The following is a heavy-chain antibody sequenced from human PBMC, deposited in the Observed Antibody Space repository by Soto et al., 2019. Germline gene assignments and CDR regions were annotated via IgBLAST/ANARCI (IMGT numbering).Heavy chain of an antibody. J-gene: IGHJ4*02. CDR2: IYYSGST. CDR1: GGSISSGGYY. CDR3: ARGTDILTGLMGNYFDY. V-gene: IGHV4-31*03. Sequence: QVQLQESGPGLVKPSQTLSLTCTVSGGSISSGGYYWSWIRQHPGKGLEWIGYIYYSGSTYYNPSLKSRVTISVDTSKNQFSLKLSSVTAADTAVYYCARGTDILTGLMGNYFDYWGQGTLVTVSS. D-gene: IGHD3-9*01.